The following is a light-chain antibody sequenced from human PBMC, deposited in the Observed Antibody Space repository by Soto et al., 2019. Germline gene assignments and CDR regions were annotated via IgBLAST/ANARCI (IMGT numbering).Light chain of an antibody. Sequence: EIVITQSPATLSVSPGETASPSCRASQSAGNFLAWYQQKPGQAPRLLIYYISTRATGIPARFSGSGSGTEFTLTINSLQSEDSAVYYCQQHNQWPITFGQGTRLEIK. V-gene: IGKV3D-15*01. CDR3: QQHNQWPIT. CDR2: YIS. J-gene: IGKJ5*01. CDR1: QSAGNF.